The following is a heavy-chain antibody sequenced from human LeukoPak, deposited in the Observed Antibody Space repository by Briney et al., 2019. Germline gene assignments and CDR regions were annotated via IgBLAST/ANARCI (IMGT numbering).Heavy chain of an antibody. CDR2: ISWNSGSI. CDR1: GFTFDDYA. CDR3: AKGGFGTGYYNYNWFDP. Sequence: PGRSLRLSCAASGFTFDDYAMHWVRQAPGKGLEWVSGISWNSGSIGYADSVKGRFTISRDNAKNSLYLQMNSLRAEDTALYYCAKGGFGTGYYNYNWFDPWGQGTLVTVSS. V-gene: IGHV3-9*01. D-gene: IGHD3/OR15-3a*01. J-gene: IGHJ5*02.